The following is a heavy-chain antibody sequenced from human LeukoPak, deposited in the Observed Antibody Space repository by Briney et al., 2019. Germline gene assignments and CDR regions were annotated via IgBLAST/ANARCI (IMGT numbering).Heavy chain of an antibody. Sequence: ASVKLSFKASGYTLTCYYMHCVRHAPGQGLEWMGRINPNSGGTNYAQKFQGRVTMTRDTSISTAYMEPSSRLSDDTATYNCARRPDCDYHDDWGQGTMVTVSS. CDR1: GYTLTCYY. CDR3: ARRPDCDYHDD. CDR2: INPNSGGT. V-gene: IGHV1-2*06. D-gene: IGHD2-21*02. J-gene: IGHJ4*02.